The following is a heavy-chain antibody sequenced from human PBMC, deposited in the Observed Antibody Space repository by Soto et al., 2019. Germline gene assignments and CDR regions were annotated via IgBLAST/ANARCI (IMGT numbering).Heavy chain of an antibody. V-gene: IGHV3-33*01. CDR3: ARDHLATGAAATQGNSGVYYYYGMDV. CDR1: GFTFSSYG. Sequence: GGSLRLSCAASGFTFSSYGMHWVRQAPGKGLEWVAVIWYDGSNKYYADSVKGRFTISRDNSKNTLYLQMNSLRAEDTAVYYCARDHLATGAAATQGNSGVYYYYGMDVWGQGTTVTVSS. D-gene: IGHD6-13*01. J-gene: IGHJ6*02. CDR2: IWYDGSNK.